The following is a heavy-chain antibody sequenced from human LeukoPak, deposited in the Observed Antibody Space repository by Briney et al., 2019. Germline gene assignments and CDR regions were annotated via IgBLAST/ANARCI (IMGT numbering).Heavy chain of an antibody. Sequence: SETLSLTCTVSGGSISSYYWNWIRQPPGKGLEWIGYIHYNGNNNYNPSLKSRVTISVDTSKNQFSLKLNSVTAADTAVYYCARVAVAYDFLNWFDPWGQGTLVTVSS. CDR1: GGSISSYY. CDR2: IHYNGNN. CDR3: ARVAVAYDFLNWFDP. J-gene: IGHJ5*02. D-gene: IGHD3-3*01. V-gene: IGHV4-59*08.